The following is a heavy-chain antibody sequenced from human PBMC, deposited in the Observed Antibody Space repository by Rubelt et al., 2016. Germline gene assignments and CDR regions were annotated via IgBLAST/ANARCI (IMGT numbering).Heavy chain of an antibody. CDR1: GFTFSGST. V-gene: IGHV3-74*02. CDR3: ARPHSSSWYCVDY. Sequence: EVQLVESGGGLVQPGGSLKLSCAASGFTFSGSTIHWVRQAPGKGLEWVSRISGDGSSAYYADSVKGRFTISRDNAKNTLYRQLNRLRAEDTAVDYCARPHSSSWYCVDYWGQGTLVTVSS. J-gene: IGHJ4*02. CDR2: ISGDGSSA. D-gene: IGHD6-13*01.